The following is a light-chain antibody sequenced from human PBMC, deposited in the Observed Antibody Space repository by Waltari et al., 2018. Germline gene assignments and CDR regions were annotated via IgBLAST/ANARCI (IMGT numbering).Light chain of an antibody. V-gene: IGKV3-20*01. CDR1: QNIGNY. J-gene: IGKJ1*01. CDR3: QHHVRLPAT. CDR2: GAS. Sequence: PGGRATLSCRASQNIGNYLAWYQQKPGQAPRLLIYGASSRAAGIPDRFSGSGSGADFSLTNSRLEPEDFAVYYCQHHVRLPATFGQGTKV.